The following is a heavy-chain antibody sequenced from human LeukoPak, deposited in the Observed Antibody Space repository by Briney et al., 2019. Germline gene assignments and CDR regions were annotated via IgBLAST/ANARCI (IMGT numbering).Heavy chain of an antibody. CDR1: GFTFSDYY. CDR3: ARGLTTVTSLASY. CDR2: ISRSSSDT. J-gene: IGHJ4*02. Sequence: GGSLRLSCAASGFTFSDYYMSWIRQAPGKGLEWVSYISRSSSDTNYADSVKGRFTISRDNAKNSLYLQMNSLRAEDTAVYYCARGLTTVTSLASYRGQGTLVTVSS. V-gene: IGHV3-11*05. D-gene: IGHD4-17*01.